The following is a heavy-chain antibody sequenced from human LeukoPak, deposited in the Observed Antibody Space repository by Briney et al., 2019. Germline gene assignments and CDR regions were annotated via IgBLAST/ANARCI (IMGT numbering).Heavy chain of an antibody. Sequence: SETLSLTCAVYGGSFSGYYWSWIRQPPGKGLEWIGEINHSGSTNYNPSLKSRVTISVDTSKNQFSLKLRSVTAADTAVYYCARKRKFDCWAEGTLVTVSS. V-gene: IGHV4-34*01. J-gene: IGHJ4*02. CDR2: INHSGST. CDR3: ARKRKFDC. CDR1: GGSFSGYY.